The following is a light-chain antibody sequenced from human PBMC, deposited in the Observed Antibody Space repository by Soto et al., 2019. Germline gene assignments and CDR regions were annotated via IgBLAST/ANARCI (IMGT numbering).Light chain of an antibody. CDR1: QSISRY. CDR3: QQSYSTPSIT. Sequence: DTQMTQSPSSLSASVGDRVIITCRPSQSISRYLNWFQQKPGKAPKLLIYAATTLESGVPSRFSGSRSGTDFTLTISSLQPEDFATYYCQQSYSTPSITFGQGTRLEIK. J-gene: IGKJ5*01. V-gene: IGKV1-39*01. CDR2: AAT.